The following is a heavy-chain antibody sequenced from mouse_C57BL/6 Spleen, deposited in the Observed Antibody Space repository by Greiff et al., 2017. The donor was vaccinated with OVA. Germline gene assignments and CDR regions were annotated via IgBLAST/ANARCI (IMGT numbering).Heavy chain of an antibody. CDR3: ARGNYVRYD. J-gene: IGHJ1*03. CDR1: GYTFTSYW. D-gene: IGHD2-1*01. Sequence: QVQLQQPGAELVRPGTSVKLSCKASGYTFTSYWMHWVKQRPGQGLEWIGVIDPSDSYTNYNQKFKGKATLTVDTSSSTAYMQLSSLTSEDSAVYYCARGNYVRYDWGTGTTVTVSS. CDR2: IDPSDSYT. V-gene: IGHV1-59*01.